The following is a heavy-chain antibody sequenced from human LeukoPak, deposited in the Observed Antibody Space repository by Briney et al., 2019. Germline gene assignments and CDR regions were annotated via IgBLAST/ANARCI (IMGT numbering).Heavy chain of an antibody. Sequence: ASETLSLTCTVSGGSISSYYWSWIRQPPGKGLEWIGYIYYSGSTNYNPSLKSRVTISVDTSKNQFSLKLSSVTAADTAVYYCARAGMVDAFDIWSQGKMDNVSS. CDR2: IYYSGST. CDR3: ARAGMVDAFDI. J-gene: IGHJ3*02. CDR1: GGSISSYY. V-gene: IGHV4-59*01. D-gene: IGHD2-8*01.